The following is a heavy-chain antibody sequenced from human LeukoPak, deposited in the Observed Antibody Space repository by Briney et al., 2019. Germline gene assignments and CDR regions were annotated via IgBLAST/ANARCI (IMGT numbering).Heavy chain of an antibody. D-gene: IGHD4-17*01. V-gene: IGHV3-15*07. J-gene: IGHJ4*02. Sequence: GGSLRLSCAASGFTFSSYGMHWVRQAPGKGLEWVGRIKSKTDGGTTDYAAPVKGRFTISRDDSKNTLYLQMNSLKTEDTAVYYCTTGGPYGDYEDFDYWGQGTLVTVSS. CDR2: IKSKTDGGTT. CDR3: TTGGPYGDYEDFDY. CDR1: GFTFSSYG.